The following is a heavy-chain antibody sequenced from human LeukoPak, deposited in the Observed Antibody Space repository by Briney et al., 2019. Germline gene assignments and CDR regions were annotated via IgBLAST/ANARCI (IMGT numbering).Heavy chain of an antibody. CDR3: ARLTYGY. CDR2: ISNSGSDI. CDR1: GFTFSSFS. J-gene: IGHJ4*02. V-gene: IGHV3-48*02. Sequence: GGCLRLSCAASGFTFSSFSMNWVRQAPGKGLEWISYISNSGSDISYADSVKGRFTISRANAKNSLYLQMNSLRDEDTAVYYCARLTYGYWGQGTLVS. D-gene: IGHD4-17*01.